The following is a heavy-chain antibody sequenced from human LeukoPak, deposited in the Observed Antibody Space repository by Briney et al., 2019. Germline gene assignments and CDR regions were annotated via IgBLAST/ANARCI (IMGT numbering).Heavy chain of an antibody. CDR2: ISTSSSYI. Sequence: PGGSLRLSCAASGFTFNRYNMNWVRRAPGKGLEWVSSISTSSSYIYYADSVRGRFTISRDNARNSLYLQMNSLRAEDTAVYYCVGGDYWGQGTLVTVSS. V-gene: IGHV3-21*01. CDR1: GFTFNRYN. J-gene: IGHJ4*02. CDR3: VGGDY.